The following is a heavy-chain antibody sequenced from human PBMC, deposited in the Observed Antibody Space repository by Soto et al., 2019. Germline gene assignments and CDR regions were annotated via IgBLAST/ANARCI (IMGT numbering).Heavy chain of an antibody. V-gene: IGHV1-69*08. D-gene: IGHD3-22*01. CDR2: IIPIGGRT. J-gene: IGHJ3*02. CDR1: GGTFSSYT. Sequence: SVKVSCKASGGTFSSYTIRWVRQAPGQGLEWMGRIIPIGGRTSYAQKLQGRVTITRDKSTSTAYMELSSLRSEDTAVYYCARDWYYYDSSGYYYDAFDIWGQGTMVTVSS. CDR3: ARDWYYYDSSGYYYDAFDI.